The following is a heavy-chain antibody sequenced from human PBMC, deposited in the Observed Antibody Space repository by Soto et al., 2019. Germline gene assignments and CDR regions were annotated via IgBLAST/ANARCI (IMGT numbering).Heavy chain of an antibody. J-gene: IGHJ4*02. CDR3: ARVEEDYYGSGSYYNYFDY. CDR1: GGSISSYY. CDR2: IYYSGST. Sequence: SETLSLTCTVSGGSISSYYWSWIRQPPGKGLEWIGYIYYSGSTNYNPSLKSRVTISVDTSKNQFSLKLSSVTAADKAVYFCARVEEDYYGSGSYYNYFDYWGQGTLVTVSS. D-gene: IGHD3-10*01. V-gene: IGHV4-59*01.